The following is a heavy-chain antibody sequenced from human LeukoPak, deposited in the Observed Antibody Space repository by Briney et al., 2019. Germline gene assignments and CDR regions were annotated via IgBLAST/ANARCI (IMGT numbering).Heavy chain of an antibody. Sequence: GGSLRLSCTTSGFNFGDYAMSWFRQAPGKGLEWVGFIRSKVYGERTDYAASVKGRSTISRDDSKSIAYLQMNSLKTEDTAVYYCTRDYAPYYSPKEAYFDYWGQGTLVTVSS. J-gene: IGHJ4*02. CDR3: TRDYAPYYSPKEAYFDY. CDR2: IRSKVYGERT. V-gene: IGHV3-49*03. D-gene: IGHD3-10*01. CDR1: GFNFGDYA.